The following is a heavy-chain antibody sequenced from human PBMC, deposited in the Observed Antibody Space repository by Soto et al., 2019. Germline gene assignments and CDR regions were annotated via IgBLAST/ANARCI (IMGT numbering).Heavy chain of an antibody. CDR3: ARGNNYFSGTYAKIEY. CDR1: GYIFINYY. J-gene: IGHJ4*02. D-gene: IGHD3-10*01. Sequence: ASVKVSCKASGYIFINYYMHWVRQAPGQGLEWMAKINPSGGSTNYAQKFQGRITITRDRSTSTVFMDLSGLRSQDTAVYFCARGNNYFSGTYAKIEYWGQGTLVTVSS. CDR2: INPSGGST. V-gene: IGHV1-46*01.